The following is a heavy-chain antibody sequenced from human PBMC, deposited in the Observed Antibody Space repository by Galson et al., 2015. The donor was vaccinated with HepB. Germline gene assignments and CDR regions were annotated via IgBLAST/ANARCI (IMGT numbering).Heavy chain of an antibody. CDR1: GFTFSSYW. J-gene: IGHJ5*02. Sequence: SLRLSCAASGFTFSSYWMSWVRQAPGKGLEWVANIKQDGSEKYYVDSVKGRFTISRDNAKNSLYLQMNSLRAEDTAVYYCAREGYYDFWSGYYKMHLNWFDPWGQGTLVTVSS. V-gene: IGHV3-7*03. D-gene: IGHD3-3*01. CDR2: IKQDGSEK. CDR3: AREGYYDFWSGYYKMHLNWFDP.